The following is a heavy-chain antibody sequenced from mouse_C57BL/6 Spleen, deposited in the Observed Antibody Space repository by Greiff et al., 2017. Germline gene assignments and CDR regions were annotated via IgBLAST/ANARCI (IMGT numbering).Heavy chain of an antibody. V-gene: IGHV6-3*01. J-gene: IGHJ3*01. D-gene: IGHD2-1*01. CDR1: GFTFSNYW. CDR3: TEGYGNFAY. Sequence: EVQVVESGGGLVQPGGSMKLSCVASGFTFSNYWMNWVRQSPEKGLEWVAQIRLKSDNYATHFAESVKGRFTISRDDSKSSVYLQMNNLRAEDTGIYYCTEGYGNFAYWGQGTLVTVSA. CDR2: IRLKSDNYAT.